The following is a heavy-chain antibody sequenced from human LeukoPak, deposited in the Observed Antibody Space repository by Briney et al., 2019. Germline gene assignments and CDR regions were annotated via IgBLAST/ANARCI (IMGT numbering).Heavy chain of an antibody. CDR1: GGSISSYY. D-gene: IGHD3-10*01. Sequence: SETLSLTCTVSGGSISSYYLSWIRQPPGKGLEWMGYIYYSGSTNHNASLKSRVTISVDRSKTQSSLMLSSVTAADTAVYYCASYGSGSYSSLQIDYWGQGTLVTVSS. CDR2: IYYSGST. J-gene: IGHJ4*02. V-gene: IGHV4-59*08. CDR3: ASYGSGSYSSLQIDY.